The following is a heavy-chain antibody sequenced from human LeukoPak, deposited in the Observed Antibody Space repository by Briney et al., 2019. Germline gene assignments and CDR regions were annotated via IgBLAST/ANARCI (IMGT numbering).Heavy chain of an antibody. CDR3: AKDGA. J-gene: IGHJ5*02. CDR2: ISWNSGNI. Sequence: GGSLRLSCAASGFTFDDYAMHWVRQAPGKGLEWVSGISWNSGNIGYADSVKGRFTISRDNAENSLYLQMNSLRAEDTALYYCAKDGAWGQGTLVTVSS. CDR1: GFTFDDYA. V-gene: IGHV3-9*01.